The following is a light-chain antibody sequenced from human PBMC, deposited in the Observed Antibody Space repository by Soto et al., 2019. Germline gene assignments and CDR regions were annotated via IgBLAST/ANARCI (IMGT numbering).Light chain of an antibody. V-gene: IGLV1-44*01. Sequence: QSVLTQPPSASGTPGQRVTISCSGSSSNIGGHTVNWYQQLPGTAPKLLIHSNNQRPSGVPDRFSGSKSGTSASLAISGLQSEDEAEYYCATWDDSLNGAVFGGGTQLTFL. CDR3: ATWDDSLNGAV. CDR2: SNN. J-gene: IGLJ7*01. CDR1: SSNIGGHT.